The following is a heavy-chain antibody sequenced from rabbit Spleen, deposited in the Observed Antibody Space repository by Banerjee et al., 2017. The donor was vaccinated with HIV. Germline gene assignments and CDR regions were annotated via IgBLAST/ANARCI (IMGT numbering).Heavy chain of an antibody. Sequence: QEQLVESGGGLVTPGGTLTLTCTASGFSFSSRYYLCWVRQAPGKGLECIGCIYADRSGSTYYANWAKGRFTISRTSSTTVTLEMTSLTAADTATYFCARGSAAMTMLIIGFYLNLWGPGTLV. CDR3: ARGSAAMTMLIIGFYLNL. V-gene: IGHV1S45*01. D-gene: IGHD2-1*01. J-gene: IGHJ4*01. CDR1: GFSFSSRYY. CDR2: IYADRSGST.